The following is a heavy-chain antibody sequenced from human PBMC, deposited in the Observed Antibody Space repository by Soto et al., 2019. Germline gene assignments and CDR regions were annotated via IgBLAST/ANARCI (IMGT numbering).Heavy chain of an antibody. Sequence: PGWSLRLSCAWSVFIFIDYGMQWVRQAPGKGLEWLAFIWHDGSKKYYADSLKGRFTISRDNSKNTMYLQMSSPRVEDTAVYYCASQAFDYWGQGTLVTVSS. V-gene: IGHV3-33*01. CDR2: IWHDGSKK. CDR1: VFIFIDYG. J-gene: IGHJ4*02. CDR3: ASQAFDY.